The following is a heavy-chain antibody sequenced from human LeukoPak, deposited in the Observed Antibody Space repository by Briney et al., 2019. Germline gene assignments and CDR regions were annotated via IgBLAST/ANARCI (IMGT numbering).Heavy chain of an antibody. V-gene: IGHV4-34*01. D-gene: IGHD3-22*01. CDR1: GGSFSDYY. CDR3: ARGRTPRRTYYYDSSAYFGMDV. Sequence: PSETLSLTCGVYGGSFSDYYWSWIRQPPGKGLERIGEVHHSGSTNYNPSLKSRVTISVDTSKSQFSLNLSSVTAADTAVYYCARGRTPRRTYYYDSSAYFGMDVWGKGTTVTVSS. J-gene: IGHJ6*03. CDR2: VHHSGST.